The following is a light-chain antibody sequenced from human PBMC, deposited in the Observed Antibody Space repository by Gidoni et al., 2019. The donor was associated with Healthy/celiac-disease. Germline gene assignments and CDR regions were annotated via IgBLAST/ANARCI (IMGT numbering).Light chain of an antibody. CDR3: QQYNNWPLT. CDR1: QSVSSN. J-gene: IGKJ3*01. V-gene: IGKV3-15*01. Sequence: EIVMTQSPATLSVSPGERATLSCRASQSVSSNLAWYQQKPGQAPRLLIYCASTRATGIPAMFSGSVSVTEFTLTISSLQSEDFAVDYCQQYNNWPLTFGPGTKVDIK. CDR2: CAS.